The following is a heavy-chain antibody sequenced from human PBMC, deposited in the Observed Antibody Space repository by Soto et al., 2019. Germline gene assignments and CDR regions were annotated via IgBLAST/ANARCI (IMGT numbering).Heavy chain of an antibody. CDR2: IYYSGST. CDR3: AREKMIVNWFDP. D-gene: IGHD3-22*01. Sequence: SETLSLTCTVSGGSISSYYWSWIRQPPGKGLEWIGYIYYSGSTYYNPSLKSRVTISVDTSKNQFSLKLSSVTAADTAVYYCAREKMIVNWFDPWGQGTLVTVSS. CDR1: GGSISSYY. J-gene: IGHJ5*02. V-gene: IGHV4-59*12.